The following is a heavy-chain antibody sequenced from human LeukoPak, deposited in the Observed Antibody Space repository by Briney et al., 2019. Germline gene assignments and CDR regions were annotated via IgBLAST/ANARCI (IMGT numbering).Heavy chain of an antibody. Sequence: GESLRISCKGSGYSLTSYWIGWARQMPGKGLEWMGIIYPGDSDTRYSPSFQGQVTISPDKFISTAYLQWSSLKASDTAMYYCARQIDVTTVTTPEAFDIWGQGTMVTVSS. D-gene: IGHD4-17*01. V-gene: IGHV5-51*01. CDR3: ARQIDVTTVTTPEAFDI. J-gene: IGHJ3*02. CDR2: IYPGDSDT. CDR1: GYSLTSYW.